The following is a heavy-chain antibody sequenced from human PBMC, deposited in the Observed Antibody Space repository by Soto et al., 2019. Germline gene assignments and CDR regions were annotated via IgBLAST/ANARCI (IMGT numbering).Heavy chain of an antibody. CDR1: GGSISSGGYY. D-gene: IGHD3-3*01. CDR3: ARGVSHYDFWSGYTPDYYYYGMDV. Sequence: SETLSLTCTVSGGSISSGGYYWSWIRQHPGKGLEWIGYIYYSGSTYYNPSLKSRVTISVDTSKNQFSLKLSSVTAADTAVYYCARGVSHYDFWSGYTPDYYYYGMDVWGQGTTVTVSS. V-gene: IGHV4-31*03. J-gene: IGHJ6*02. CDR2: IYYSGST.